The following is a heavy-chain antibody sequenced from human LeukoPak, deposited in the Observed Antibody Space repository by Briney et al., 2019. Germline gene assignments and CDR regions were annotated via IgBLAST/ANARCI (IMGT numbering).Heavy chain of an antibody. Sequence: GGSLRLSCAASGFTFSSYEMNWVRQAPGKGLEWVSYISSSGSTIYYADSVKGRFTISRDNAKNSLYLQMNSLRAEDTAVYYCASERGYSYGYKDYWGQGTLVTVSS. CDR2: ISSSGSTI. J-gene: IGHJ4*02. CDR1: GFTFSSYE. CDR3: ASERGYSYGYKDY. V-gene: IGHV3-48*03. D-gene: IGHD5-18*01.